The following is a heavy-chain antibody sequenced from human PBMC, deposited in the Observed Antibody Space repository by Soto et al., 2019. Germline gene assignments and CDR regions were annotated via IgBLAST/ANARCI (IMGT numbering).Heavy chain of an antibody. J-gene: IGHJ3*02. CDR3: ARDQSPGIAVAAPNWSAFDI. CDR2: ISYDGSNK. Sequence: QVQLVESGGGVVQPGRSLRLSCAASGFTFSSYAMHWVRQAPGKGLEWVAVISYDGSNKYYADSVKGRFTISRDNSKNTLYLQMNSLRAEETAVYYCARDQSPGIAVAAPNWSAFDIWGQGTMVTVSS. CDR1: GFTFSSYA. V-gene: IGHV3-30-3*01. D-gene: IGHD6-19*01.